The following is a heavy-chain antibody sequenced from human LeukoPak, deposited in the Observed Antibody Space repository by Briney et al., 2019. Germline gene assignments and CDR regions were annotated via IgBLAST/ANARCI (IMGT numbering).Heavy chain of an antibody. V-gene: IGHV1-2*02. Sequence: ASVKVSCKASGYTFTGYYMHWVRQAPGQGLEWMGWINPNSGGTNYAQKFQGRVTMTRDTSIGTAYMELSRLRSDDTAVYYCARDYLGDSSGFFDYWGQGTLVTVSS. CDR1: GYTFTGYY. J-gene: IGHJ4*02. D-gene: IGHD3-22*01. CDR3: ARDYLGDSSGFFDY. CDR2: INPNSGGT.